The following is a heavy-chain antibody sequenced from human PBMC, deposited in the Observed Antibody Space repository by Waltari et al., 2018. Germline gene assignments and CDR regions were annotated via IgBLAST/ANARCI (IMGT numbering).Heavy chain of an antibody. V-gene: IGHV4-34*01. Sequence: QVQLQQWGAGLLKPSETLSLTCAVYGGSFSGYYWSWIRQPPGKGLEWVGEINHSGSTKANTSLKSRVTISVETSKKQFSLKLSAVTAADTAVYYCALSRIYDFWSGYYNAWFDPWGQGTLVTVSS. CDR3: ALSRIYDFWSGYYNAWFDP. CDR1: GGSFSGYY. CDR2: INHSGST. J-gene: IGHJ5*02. D-gene: IGHD3-3*01.